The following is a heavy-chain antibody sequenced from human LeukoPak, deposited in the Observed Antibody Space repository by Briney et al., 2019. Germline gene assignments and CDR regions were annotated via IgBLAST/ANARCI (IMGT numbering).Heavy chain of an antibody. CDR3: ATYRQVLLPFES. Sequence: GGSLRLSCVASGFTFSTFAMIWVRQPPGKGLEWVSSIFPSGGEIHYADSVRGRFTISRDNSKSILSLQMNSLRAEDTATYYCATYRQVLLPFESWGQGTLVTVSS. J-gene: IGHJ4*02. V-gene: IGHV3-23*01. CDR2: IFPSGGEI. CDR1: GFTFSTFA. D-gene: IGHD5-18*01.